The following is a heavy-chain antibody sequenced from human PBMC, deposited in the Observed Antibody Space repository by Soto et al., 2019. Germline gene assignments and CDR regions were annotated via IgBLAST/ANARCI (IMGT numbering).Heavy chain of an antibody. Sequence: GGSLRLSCAASGFTFSSYAMSWVRQAPGKGLEWVTAISGSGGSTYYADSVKGRFTISRDNSKNTLYLQMNSLRAEDTAIYYCAKGSYGSGSKTLDYWGQGTLVTVSS. V-gene: IGHV3-23*01. D-gene: IGHD3-10*01. CDR2: ISGSGGST. CDR1: GFTFSSYA. CDR3: AKGSYGSGSKTLDY. J-gene: IGHJ4*02.